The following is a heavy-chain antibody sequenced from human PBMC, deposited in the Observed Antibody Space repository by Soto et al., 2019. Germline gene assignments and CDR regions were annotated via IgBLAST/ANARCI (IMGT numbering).Heavy chain of an antibody. CDR1: GYSFTTYC. V-gene: IGHV1-3*04. CDR2: INTGNGDT. CDR3: ARDRVGNDY. Sequence: QVQLVQSGAEVQKPRASVKLSCKASGYSFTTYCMHWVRQAPGQSIEWLGWINTGNGDTRYPQKFQGRVTVTRDTSASTVYMELSSLNSEDTAVYYCARDRVGNDYWGQGTQVTVSS. J-gene: IGHJ4*02.